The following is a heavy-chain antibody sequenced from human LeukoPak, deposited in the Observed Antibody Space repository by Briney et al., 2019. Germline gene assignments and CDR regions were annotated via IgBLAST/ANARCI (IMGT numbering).Heavy chain of an antibody. D-gene: IGHD1-26*01. CDR2: MSGSGGST. CDR1: GFTFSSYA. Sequence: GGSLRLSCAASGFTFSSYAMSWVRQAPGKGLEWVSTMSGSGGSTYYADSVKGRFTISRDNSKNTLYLQMNSLRAEDTAVYYCASLYSGSYPGWGQGTLVTVSS. J-gene: IGHJ4*02. CDR3: ASLYSGSYPG. V-gene: IGHV3-23*01.